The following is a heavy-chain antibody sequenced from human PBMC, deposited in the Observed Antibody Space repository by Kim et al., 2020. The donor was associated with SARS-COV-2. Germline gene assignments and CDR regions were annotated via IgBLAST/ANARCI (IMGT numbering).Heavy chain of an antibody. CDR2: INPYNGNT. D-gene: IGHD2-21*02. CDR1: GYSFTSYG. Sequence: ASVKVSCKASGYSFTSYGISWVRQAPGQGLEWMAWINPYNGNTNSAQKLQGRVTMTTDRSTSTAYMELGSLRSDDTAVYYCARDLKASCSGGDCQGYFDYWGQGTLVTVSS. V-gene: IGHV1-18*01. J-gene: IGHJ4*02. CDR3: ARDLKASCSGGDCQGYFDY.